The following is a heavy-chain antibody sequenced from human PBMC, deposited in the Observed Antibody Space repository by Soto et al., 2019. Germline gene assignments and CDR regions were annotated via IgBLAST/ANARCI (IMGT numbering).Heavy chain of an antibody. D-gene: IGHD6-19*01. CDR3: ARGPGSSDWRFSYYYMDV. V-gene: IGHV1-8*01. J-gene: IGHJ6*02. CDR1: FTSYD. Sequence: QVQPVQSGAEVKKPGASVKVSCTFTSYDINWVRQAAGQGLEWMAWMNPNSGDTRYAQKFQGRVTMTRDTSKFTAYMELSNLRSEDTAVYYCARGPGSSDWRFSYYYMDVWDQGTTVTVSS. CDR2: MNPNSGDT.